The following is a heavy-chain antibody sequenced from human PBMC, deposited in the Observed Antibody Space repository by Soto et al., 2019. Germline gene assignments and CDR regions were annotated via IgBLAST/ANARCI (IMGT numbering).Heavy chain of an antibody. D-gene: IGHD2-15*01. CDR3: ATDYRAACGGSCYYFDY. V-gene: IGHV1-18*01. CDR1: GYTFNSYG. J-gene: IGHJ4*02. Sequence: QVQLVQSGTEVKKPGASVKVSCKASGYTFNSYGISWVRQAPGQGLEWMGWISANNGDTNSAPKFQGRITMTTDTSTSTAYRELRSLRSDDTAVYYCATDYRAACGGSCYYFDYWGQGTLVTVSA. CDR2: ISANNGDT.